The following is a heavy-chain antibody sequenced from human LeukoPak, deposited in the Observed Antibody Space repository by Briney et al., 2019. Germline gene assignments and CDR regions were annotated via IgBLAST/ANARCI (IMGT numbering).Heavy chain of an antibody. CDR2: ISGSGGST. CDR1: GFTFSSYA. V-gene: IGHV3-23*01. Sequence: GGSLRLSCAASGFTFSSYAMSWVRQAPGKGLEWVSAISGSGGSTYYADSVKGRFTISRDNSKNTLYLQMNSLRAEDTAVYYCARAGYYYDSSGYLEPHFDYWGQGTLVTVSS. D-gene: IGHD3-22*01. CDR3: ARAGYYYDSSGYLEPHFDY. J-gene: IGHJ4*02.